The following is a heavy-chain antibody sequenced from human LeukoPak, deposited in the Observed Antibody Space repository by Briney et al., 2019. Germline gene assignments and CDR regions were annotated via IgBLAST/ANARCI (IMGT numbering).Heavy chain of an antibody. Sequence: GGSLRLSCAASGFTFDDYAMHWVRQAPGKGLEWVSGISWNSGSIGYADSVKGRFTISRDNAKNSLYLQMNSLRAEDTAVYYCARTYTAVIYSWGQGTLVTVSS. V-gene: IGHV3-9*01. CDR1: GFTFDDYA. J-gene: IGHJ5*02. CDR3: ARTYTAVIYS. CDR2: ISWNSGSI. D-gene: IGHD5-18*01.